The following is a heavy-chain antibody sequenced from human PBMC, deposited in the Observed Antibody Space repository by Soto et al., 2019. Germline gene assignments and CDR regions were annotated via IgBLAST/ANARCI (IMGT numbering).Heavy chain of an antibody. CDR2: ISAYNGNT. D-gene: IGHD3-22*01. Sequence: GASVKVSCKASGYTFTSYGISWVRQAPGQGLEWMGWISAYNGNTNYAQKLQGRVTMTTDTSTSKAYMELRSLGSDDTAVYYCARSDYYDSSGYLVYFDYWGQGTLVTVSS. CDR1: GYTFTSYG. J-gene: IGHJ4*02. CDR3: ARSDYYDSSGYLVYFDY. V-gene: IGHV1-18*01.